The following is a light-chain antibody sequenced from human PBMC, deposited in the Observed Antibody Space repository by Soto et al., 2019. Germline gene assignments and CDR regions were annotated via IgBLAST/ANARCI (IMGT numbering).Light chain of an antibody. Sequence: EVVMTQSPATLSVSPGERATLSCRASQSARSSLAWYQQKPGQAPSLLIYDVSIRATGIPARFNGSGSGTEFTLTISSLQSEDIAVYYCQQYDNWSITFGQGTRREI. J-gene: IGKJ5*01. CDR1: QSARSS. CDR2: DVS. V-gene: IGKV3-15*01. CDR3: QQYDNWSIT.